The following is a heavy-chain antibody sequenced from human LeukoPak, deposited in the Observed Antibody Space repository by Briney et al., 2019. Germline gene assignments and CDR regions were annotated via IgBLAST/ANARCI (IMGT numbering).Heavy chain of an antibody. J-gene: IGHJ4*02. Sequence: ASVKVSCKASGYTFTSYYIHWVRHAPGLGLERMGIINPSGGSTSYAQKFQGEDTMTRDTSTSTVYMELSSLRSEDTAVYYCASDSSGYYYYFDYWGQGTLVTVSS. CDR1: GYTFTSYY. CDR3: ASDSSGYYYYFDY. D-gene: IGHD3-22*01. CDR2: INPSGGST. V-gene: IGHV1-46*01.